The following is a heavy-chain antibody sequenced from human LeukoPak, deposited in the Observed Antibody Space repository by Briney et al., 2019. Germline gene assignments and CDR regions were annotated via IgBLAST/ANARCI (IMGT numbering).Heavy chain of an antibody. V-gene: IGHV1-2*02. J-gene: IGHJ5*02. CDR2: INPNSGGT. CDR3: ARVVPAAPWFDP. CDR1: GYTFTGYY. D-gene: IGHD2-2*01. Sequence: ASVKVSCKASGYTFTGYYMHWVRQAPGQGLEWMGWINPNSGGTNYAQKFQGRVTMTRDTPISTAYMELSRLRSDDTAVYYCARVVPAAPWFDPWGQGTLVTVSS.